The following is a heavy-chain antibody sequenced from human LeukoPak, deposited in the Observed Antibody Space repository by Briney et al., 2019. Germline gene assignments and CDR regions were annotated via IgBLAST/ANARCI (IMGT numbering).Heavy chain of an antibody. CDR2: INPNSGGT. D-gene: IGHD3-16*01. CDR3: ARGAGGKGGAFDI. J-gene: IGHJ3*02. V-gene: IGHV1-2*02. Sequence: ASVKVSCKASGYTFTGYYMHWVRQAPGQGLEWMGWINPNSGGTNYAQKFQGRVTMTRDTSISTAYMELSRLRSDDTAVYYCARGAGGKGGAFDIWGQGTMVTVSS. CDR1: GYTFTGYY.